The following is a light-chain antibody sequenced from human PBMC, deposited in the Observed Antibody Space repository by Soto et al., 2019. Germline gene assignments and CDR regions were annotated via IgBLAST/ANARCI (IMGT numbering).Light chain of an antibody. CDR3: QQYYSYPIT. J-gene: IGKJ5*01. CDR1: QGISSY. Sequence: AIRMTQSTSSLSASTGDRVTITCRASQGISSYLAWYQQKPGKAPKLLIYAASTLQSGVPSRFSGSGSGTDFTLTISCLQSEDFATYYCQQYYSYPITFGQGARLEI. CDR2: AAS. V-gene: IGKV1-8*01.